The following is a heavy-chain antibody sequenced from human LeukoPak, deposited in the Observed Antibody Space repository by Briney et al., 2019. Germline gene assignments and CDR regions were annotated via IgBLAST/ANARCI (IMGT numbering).Heavy chain of an antibody. CDR3: SRESGAFCPFGY. V-gene: IGHV4/OR15-8*01. J-gene: IGHJ4*02. Sequence: PSETLSLTCGVSGGSISSTNWRSWVRQPPGQGLGWIGEGSLPWHHNYLPPLNGRGTMPLDGSRNQRPLTLASVTAAHTAIYYCSRESGAFCPFGYWGQGTLVSV. CDR1: GGSISSTNW. D-gene: IGHD1-26*01. CDR2: GSLPWHH.